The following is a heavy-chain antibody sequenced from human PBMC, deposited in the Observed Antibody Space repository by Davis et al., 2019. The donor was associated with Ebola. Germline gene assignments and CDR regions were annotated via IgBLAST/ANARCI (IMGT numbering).Heavy chain of an antibody. V-gene: IGHV1-18*01. CDR3: ATENIGAFDI. Sequence: AASVKVSCKASGGTFSSYAISWVRQAPGQGLEWMGWISAYNGNKNYAQKLQGRVTMTTDTSTSTAYMELRSLRSDDTAVYYCATENIGAFDIWGQGTMVTVSS. CDR1: GGTFSSYA. CDR2: ISAYNGNK. J-gene: IGHJ3*02.